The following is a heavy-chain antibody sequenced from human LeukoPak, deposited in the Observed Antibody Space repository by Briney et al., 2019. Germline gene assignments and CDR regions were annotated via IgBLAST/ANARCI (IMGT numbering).Heavy chain of an antibody. J-gene: IGHJ4*02. Sequence: GGSLRLSCAASGFTFSNYWMHWVRQVPGKGLVWVSRINSDGSSINYADSVKGRFTISTDNSKNTLYLQMNSLRVEDTAVYFCAARKVRGVWFYLDYWGQGTLVTVSS. D-gene: IGHD3-10*01. CDR3: AARKVRGVWFYLDY. CDR1: GFTFSNYW. CDR2: INSDGSSI. V-gene: IGHV3-74*01.